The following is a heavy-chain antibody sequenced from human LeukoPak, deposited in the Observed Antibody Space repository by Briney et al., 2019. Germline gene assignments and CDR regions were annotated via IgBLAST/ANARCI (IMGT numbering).Heavy chain of an antibody. CDR2: IKQDGSEK. J-gene: IGHJ4*02. CDR1: GFTVDSNY. Sequence: SGGSLRLSCAASGFTVDSNYLSWVRQAPGKGLEWVANIKQDGSEKYYVDSVKGRFTISRDNAKNSLYLQMNSLRAEDTAVYYCARDRARYYFDYWGQGTLVTVTS. V-gene: IGHV3-7*03. CDR3: ARDRARYYFDY.